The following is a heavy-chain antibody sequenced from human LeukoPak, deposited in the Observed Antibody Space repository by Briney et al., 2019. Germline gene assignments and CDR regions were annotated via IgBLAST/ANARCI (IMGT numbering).Heavy chain of an antibody. D-gene: IGHD5-12*01. CDR1: GVSISSSSYY. Sequence: SETLSLTCNVSGVSISSSSYYWGWIRQPPGKGLEWIGSIYSSGSTYYNSSLKSRVTISIDTSKNQVYLKMSSVTAAGTAVYYCAKSGGYGLIDYWGQGTLVTVSS. CDR3: AKSGGYGLIDY. CDR2: IYSSGST. V-gene: IGHV4-39*01. J-gene: IGHJ4*01.